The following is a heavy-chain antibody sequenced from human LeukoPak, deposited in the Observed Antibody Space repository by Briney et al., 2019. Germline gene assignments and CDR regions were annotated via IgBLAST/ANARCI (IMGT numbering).Heavy chain of an antibody. CDR3: AREMGSVYFDY. CDR1: GFRFSSYG. J-gene: IGHJ4*02. CDR2: VSYDGSNK. V-gene: IGHV3-33*01. D-gene: IGHD3-10*01. Sequence: GGSLRPSRTASGFRFSSYGIHRVRQTPGKGLEWVALVSYDGSNKDYADSVKGRFTISRDNSKNTVYLQINSLRAEDTAVYYCAREMGSVYFDYWGQGTLVTVSS.